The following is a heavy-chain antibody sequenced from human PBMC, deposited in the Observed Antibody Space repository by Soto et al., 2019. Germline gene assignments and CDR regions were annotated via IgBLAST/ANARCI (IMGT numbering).Heavy chain of an antibody. CDR2: ISYDGSNK. V-gene: IGHV3-30*18. J-gene: IGHJ6*02. D-gene: IGHD5-12*01. CDR1: GFTFSSYG. CDR3: AKVFGVATKHYYYYGMDV. Sequence: QVQLVESGGGVVQTGRSLRLSCAASGFTFSSYGMHWVRQAPGKGLEWVAVISYDGSNKYYADSVKGRFTISRDNSKNTLYLQMNSLRAEDTAVYYCAKVFGVATKHYYYYGMDVWGQGTTVTVSS.